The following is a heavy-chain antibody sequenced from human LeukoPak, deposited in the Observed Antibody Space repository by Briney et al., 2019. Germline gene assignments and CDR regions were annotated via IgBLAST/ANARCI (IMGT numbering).Heavy chain of an antibody. CDR1: EFTVSSNY. V-gene: IGHV3-53*01. Sequence: GGSLRLSCAASEFTVSSNYMSWVRQAPGKGLEWVSVIYSGGSTSYADSVKGRFTISRDNAKNSLYLQMSNLRAEDTAVYFCARGGGLDVWGQGATVTVSS. J-gene: IGHJ6*02. CDR3: ARGGGLDV. D-gene: IGHD3-16*01. CDR2: IYSGGST.